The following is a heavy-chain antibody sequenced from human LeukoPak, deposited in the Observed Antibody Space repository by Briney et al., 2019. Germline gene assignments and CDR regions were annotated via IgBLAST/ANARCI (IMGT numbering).Heavy chain of an antibody. J-gene: IGHJ6*03. CDR1: GGSISSGSYY. D-gene: IGHD3-9*01. V-gene: IGHV4-61*02. CDR3: ARGQWHYDILTGYYNPGYYYMDV. CDR2: IYTSGST. Sequence: PSETLSLTCTVSGGSISSGSYYWSWIRQPAGKGLEWIGRIYTSGSTNYNPSLKSRVTISVDTSKNQFSLKLSSVTAADTAVYYCARGQWHYDILTGYYNPGYYYMDVWGKGTTVTVSS.